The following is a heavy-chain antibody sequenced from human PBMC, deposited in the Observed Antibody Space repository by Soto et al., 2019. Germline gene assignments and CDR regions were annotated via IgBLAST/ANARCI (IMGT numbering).Heavy chain of an antibody. CDR3: AKDLQSYGDYDYYCYGRDI. D-gene: IGHD4-17*01. V-gene: IGHV3-30*18. J-gene: IGHJ6*02. Sequence: QVQLVESGGGEVQPGRSLTISCAASGFTFSTYGMHWVRQTPGKGLEWVAAISYDGTNKFYLDSVKGRFTISRDNFNNTLHLQMNSLRADDTAVYSCAKDLQSYGDYDYYCYGRDIWGLGTRGTVSS. CDR2: ISYDGTNK. CDR1: GFTFSTYG.